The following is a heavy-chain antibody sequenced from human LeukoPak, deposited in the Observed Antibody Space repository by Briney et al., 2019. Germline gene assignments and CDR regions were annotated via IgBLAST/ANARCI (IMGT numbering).Heavy chain of an antibody. CDR1: GYSFTSYW. CDR2: IFPGDSDT. J-gene: IGHJ5*02. V-gene: IGHV5-51*01. CDR3: ARSGWVGEVAGNWFDP. Sequence: WESLKISFKGSGYSFTSYWIVWVRQMPGKGLEGMGIIFPGDSDTIYSPSFQGQVTISADKSISTAYLQWSSLKVSDTAMYYCARSGWVGEVAGNWFDPWGQGTLVTVSS. D-gene: IGHD3-10*01.